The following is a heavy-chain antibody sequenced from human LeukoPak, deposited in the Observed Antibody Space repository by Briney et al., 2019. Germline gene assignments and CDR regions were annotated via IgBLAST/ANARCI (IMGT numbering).Heavy chain of an antibody. Sequence: PSETLSLTCTVSGGSISSGDYYWSWLRQPPGKGLEWIGYIYYSGSTYYNPSLKSRVTISVDTSKNQFSLKLSSVTAADTAVYYCARIDILTGYPFDYWGQGTLVTVSS. D-gene: IGHD3-9*01. CDR3: ARIDILTGYPFDY. CDR1: GGSISSGDYY. V-gene: IGHV4-30-4*01. J-gene: IGHJ4*02. CDR2: IYYSGST.